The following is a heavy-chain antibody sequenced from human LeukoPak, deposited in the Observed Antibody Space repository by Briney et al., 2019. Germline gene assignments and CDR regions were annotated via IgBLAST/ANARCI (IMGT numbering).Heavy chain of an antibody. CDR2: ITGSGSNT. D-gene: IGHD3-10*01. V-gene: IGHV3-23*01. CDR3: AKGYYASGSYAFDY. CDR1: GFTFSSSA. Sequence: GGSLRLSWAASGFTFSSSAISWVRQAPGKGLEWVSGITGSGSNTYYADSVKGGFTISRDNSNNTLYLQMNSLRAEATAVYYCAKGYYASGSYAFDYWGQGTLVTVSS. J-gene: IGHJ4*02.